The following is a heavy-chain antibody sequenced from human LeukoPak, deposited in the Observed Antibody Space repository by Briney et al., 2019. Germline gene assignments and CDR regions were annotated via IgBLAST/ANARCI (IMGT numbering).Heavy chain of an antibody. Sequence: ASVKVCCKASGYTFTGYYMHWERQAPGQGLELVGWINPNSGGTNYAQEFQGRVTMTRDTSISTAYMELSRLRSDDTAVYYCARAPPYPSSWFDPWGQGTLVTVSS. CDR2: INPNSGGT. V-gene: IGHV1-2*02. CDR3: ARAPPYPSSWFDP. J-gene: IGHJ5*02. CDR1: GYTFTGYY.